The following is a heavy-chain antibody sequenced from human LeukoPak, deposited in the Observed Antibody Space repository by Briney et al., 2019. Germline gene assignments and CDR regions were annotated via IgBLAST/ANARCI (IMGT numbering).Heavy chain of an antibody. CDR2: IYTTGST. J-gene: IGHJ4*02. CDR3: ARQRAVAGKAVFYY. CDR1: GGSISSYY. D-gene: IGHD6-19*01. V-gene: IGHV4-4*07. Sequence: PSETLSLTCTVSGGSISSYYWTWIRQPAGKGLEWIGRIYTTGSTNYNPSLNSRVTMSVDTSKNQFSLKLSSVTAADTAVYYCARQRAVAGKAVFYYWGQGTLVTVSS.